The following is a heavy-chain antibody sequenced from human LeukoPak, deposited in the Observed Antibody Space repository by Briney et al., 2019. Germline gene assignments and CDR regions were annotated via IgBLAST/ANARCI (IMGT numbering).Heavy chain of an antibody. CDR2: INPSGGST. V-gene: IGHV1-46*01. D-gene: IGHD3-22*01. CDR3: ARDDRWSVVISHFDC. J-gene: IGHJ4*02. CDR1: GYTFTSYY. Sequence: ASVKVSCKASGYTFTSYYMHWVRQAPGQGLEWMGIINPSGGSTSYAQKFQGRVTMTTDTSTSTAYMELRSLRSDDTAVYYCARDDRWSVVISHFDCWGQGTLVTVSS.